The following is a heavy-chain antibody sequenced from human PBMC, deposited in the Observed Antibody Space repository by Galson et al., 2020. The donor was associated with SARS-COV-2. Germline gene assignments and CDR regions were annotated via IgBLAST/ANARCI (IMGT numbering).Heavy chain of an antibody. D-gene: IGHD2-2*02. CDR3: ATTSPIVVVPAAIRWFDP. J-gene: IGHJ5*02. Sequence: ASVNVSCKVSGYTLTELSMHWVRQAPGKGLEWMGGFDPEDGETIYAQKFQGRVTMTEDTSTDTAYMELSSLRSEDTAVYYCATTSPIVVVPAAIRWFDPWGQGTLVTVSS. CDR2: FDPEDGET. CDR1: GYTLTELS. V-gene: IGHV1-24*01.